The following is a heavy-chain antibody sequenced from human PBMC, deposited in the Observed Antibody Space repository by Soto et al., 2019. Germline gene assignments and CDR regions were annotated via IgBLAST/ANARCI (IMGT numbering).Heavy chain of an antibody. Sequence: GSSVKVSCTASGYPFAHYGISWVRQAPGQGLEWMGWISGNNGATNYAPKMQGRVTMTIDTSTDTAYMDLRSLTSDDTAVYFGARDRKYFGALGNCFDAWGQGTMVIASS. CDR2: ISGNNGAT. CDR1: GYPFAHYG. V-gene: IGHV1-18*04. J-gene: IGHJ5*02. D-gene: IGHD1-26*01. CDR3: ARDRKYFGALGNCFDA.